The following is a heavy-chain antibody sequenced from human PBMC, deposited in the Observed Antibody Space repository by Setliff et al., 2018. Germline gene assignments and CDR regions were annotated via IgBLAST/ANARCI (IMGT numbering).Heavy chain of an antibody. CDR1: GYTFTSYD. J-gene: IGHJ4*02. V-gene: IGHV1-8*02. CDR3: ARDAEGPYWNFPLGN. Sequence: ASVQVSCKASGYTFTSYDINWVRQATGQGLEWMGWMNPNSGNTGYAQKFQGRVTMTRNTSISTAYMELSSLRSEDTAVYYCARDAEGPYWNFPLGNWGQGTLVTVSS. D-gene: IGHD1-7*01. CDR2: MNPNSGNT.